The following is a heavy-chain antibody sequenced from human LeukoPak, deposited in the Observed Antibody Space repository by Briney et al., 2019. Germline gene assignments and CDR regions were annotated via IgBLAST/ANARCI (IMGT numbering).Heavy chain of an antibody. Sequence: PSETLSLTCAVSEYSISSGYYWGWIRQPPGKGLEWIGSIYNSGSTYYNPSLKSRVTTSVETSKNQFSLKLTSVTAADTAMYYCARHVYYYYYYMDVWGKGTTVTVSS. CDR2: IYNSGST. J-gene: IGHJ6*03. CDR3: ARHVYYYYYYMDV. CDR1: EYSISSGYY. V-gene: IGHV4-38-2*01.